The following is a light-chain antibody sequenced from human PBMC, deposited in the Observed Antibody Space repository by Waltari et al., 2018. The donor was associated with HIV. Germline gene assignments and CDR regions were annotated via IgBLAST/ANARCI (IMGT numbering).Light chain of an antibody. CDR3: QQYNSDFYT. Sequence: IQMTQSPSILSASVGDRVTITFRASQNVDSWLAWYQQRPGRAPKLLIYKASTLEYGVPARFSGSGSGTDFSLTINGLHPDDFATYFCQQYNSDFYTFGQGTRLDLK. CDR2: KAS. V-gene: IGKV1-5*03. J-gene: IGKJ2*01. CDR1: QNVDSW.